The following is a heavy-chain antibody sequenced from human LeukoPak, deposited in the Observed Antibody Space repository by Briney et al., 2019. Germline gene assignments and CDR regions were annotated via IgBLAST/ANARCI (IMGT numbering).Heavy chain of an antibody. D-gene: IGHD1-26*01. CDR2: ISSSSSYI. V-gene: IGHV3-21*01. CDR3: ARDPGLGSYYSVVDY. J-gene: IGHJ4*02. CDR1: GFTFSSYS. Sequence: GGSLRLSCAASGFTFSSYSMNWVRQAPGKGLEWVSSISSSSSYIYYADSVKGRFTISRDNAKNSLYLQMNSLRAEDTAVYCCARDPGLGSYYSVVDYWGQGTLVTVSS.